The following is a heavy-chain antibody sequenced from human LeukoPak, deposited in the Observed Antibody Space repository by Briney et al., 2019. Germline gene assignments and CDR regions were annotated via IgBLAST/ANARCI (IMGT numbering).Heavy chain of an antibody. CDR3: ARGGFTVGY. Sequence: PSETLSLACTDSGGSISSGSYYWSRIRQPPGKGLEWIGYIYYGGSTNYNPSLKSRVTISVDTSKNQFSLKLSSVTAADTAVYYCARGGFTVGYSGQGTLVTVSS. CDR1: GGSISSGSYY. J-gene: IGHJ4*02. V-gene: IGHV4-61*01. CDR2: IYYGGST.